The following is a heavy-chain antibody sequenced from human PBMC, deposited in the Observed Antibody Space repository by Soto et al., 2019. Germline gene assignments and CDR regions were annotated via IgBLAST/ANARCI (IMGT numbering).Heavy chain of an antibody. CDR2: MSSDGSKI. V-gene: IGHV3-30*18. Sequence: QVQLVESGGGAVQPGESLRLSCVASGFDFTYYAMHWVRQAPGKGLESVAAMSSDGSKIHHTDSVKGRFTISRDNSKNTLYLQMNSLRTEDNSVYFCAKDEGVGGTLGRFDYWGQGTLVSVSS. D-gene: IGHD1-26*01. CDR1: GFDFTYYA. CDR3: AKDEGVGGTLGRFDY. J-gene: IGHJ4*02.